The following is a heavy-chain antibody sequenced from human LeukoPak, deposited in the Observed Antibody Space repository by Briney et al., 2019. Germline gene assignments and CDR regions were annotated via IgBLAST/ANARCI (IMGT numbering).Heavy chain of an antibody. CDR3: VLYYYDSSGYYHFDN. J-gene: IGHJ4*02. D-gene: IGHD3-22*01. CDR1: EYSFTDYY. Sequence: SVTVSCKAVEYSFTDYYIHWVRQAPGQGLEWMGGIIPTFGTSNYAHKFQGRVTITTDESTSTAYMELSSLRSEDTAVYYCVLYYYDSSGYYHFDNWGQGTLVTVSS. V-gene: IGHV1-69*05. CDR2: IIPTFGTS.